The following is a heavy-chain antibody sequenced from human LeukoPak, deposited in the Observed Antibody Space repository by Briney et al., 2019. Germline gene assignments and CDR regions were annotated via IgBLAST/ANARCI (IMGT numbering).Heavy chain of an antibody. CDR3: ARGEVQRGWVNYYYGMDV. D-gene: IGHD1-26*01. CDR1: GGSFSGYY. J-gene: IGHJ6*02. CDR2: INHSGST. Sequence: SETLSLTCAVYGGSFSGYYWSWIRQPPGKGLGWIGEINHSGSTNYNPSLKSRVTISVDTSKNQFSLKLSSVTAADTAVYYCARGEVQRGWVNYYYGMDVWGQGTTVTVSS. V-gene: IGHV4-34*01.